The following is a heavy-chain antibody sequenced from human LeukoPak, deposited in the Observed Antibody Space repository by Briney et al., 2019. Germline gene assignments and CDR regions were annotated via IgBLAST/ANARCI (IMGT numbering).Heavy chain of an antibody. CDR2: ISYDGSNK. Sequence: GGSLRLSCAASGFTFSSHAMHWVRQAPGKGLEWVAVISYDGSNKYYADPVKGRFTISRDNSKNTLYLQMNSLRAEDTAVYYCARAGDTAMVGGGFDYWGQGTLVTVSS. J-gene: IGHJ4*02. V-gene: IGHV3-30-3*01. CDR3: ARAGDTAMVGGGFDY. D-gene: IGHD5-18*01. CDR1: GFTFSSHA.